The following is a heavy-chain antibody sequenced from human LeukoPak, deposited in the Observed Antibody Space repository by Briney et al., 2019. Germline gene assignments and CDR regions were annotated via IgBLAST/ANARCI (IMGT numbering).Heavy chain of an antibody. D-gene: IGHD3-22*01. CDR3: AKQLYYYDSSGYYP. CDR1: GFTFSSYA. CDR2: ISGSGGST. J-gene: IGHJ5*02. Sequence: GGSLILSCAASGFTFSSYAMSWVRQAPGKGLEWVSAISGSGGSTCYADSVKGRFTISRDNSKNTLYLQMNSLRAEDTAVYYCAKQLYYYDSSGYYPWGQGTLVTVSS. V-gene: IGHV3-23*01.